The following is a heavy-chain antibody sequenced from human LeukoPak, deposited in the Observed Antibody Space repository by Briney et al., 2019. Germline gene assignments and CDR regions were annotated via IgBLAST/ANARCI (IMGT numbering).Heavy chain of an antibody. CDR1: GFTLSTYW. CDR3: ARRGAVAGTFDY. V-gene: IGHV3-74*01. Sequence: GGTLRLSCAASGFTLSTYWMHWVRQAPGKGLAWVSRINSDGSSTSYADSVKGRFTISRDNAKNTLYLQMNSLRAEDTAVYYCARRGAVAGTFDYWGQGTLVTVSS. D-gene: IGHD6-19*01. J-gene: IGHJ4*02. CDR2: INSDGSST.